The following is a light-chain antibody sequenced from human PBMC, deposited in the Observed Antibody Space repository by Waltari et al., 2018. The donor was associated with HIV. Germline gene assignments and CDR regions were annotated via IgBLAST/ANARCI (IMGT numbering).Light chain of an antibody. CDR2: KDS. Sequence: YELTQPLSVSVALGLTAKITCGGNNIGTKDVHWYQKRPGQAPVLVMFKDSNRPSGIPGRFSGSKSRNTAALTSSGVQVEDEADYFCHVWDNNVVFGGGTKLTVL. CDR3: HVWDNNVV. V-gene: IGLV3-9*01. CDR1: NIGTKD. J-gene: IGLJ3*02.